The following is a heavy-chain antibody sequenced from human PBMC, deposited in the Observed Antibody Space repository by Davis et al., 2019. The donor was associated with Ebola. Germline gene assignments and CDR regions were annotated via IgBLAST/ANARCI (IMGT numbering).Heavy chain of an antibody. CDR1: GGSISSGGYS. V-gene: IGHV4-30-2*01. CDR2: IYHSGST. Sequence: SETLSLTCAVSGGSISSGGYSWSWIRQPPGKGLEWIGYIYHSGSTYYNPSLKSRVTISVDRSKNQFSLKLSSVAAADTAVYYCARDYYYYGMDVWGKGTTVTVSS. CDR3: ARDYYYYGMDV. J-gene: IGHJ6*04.